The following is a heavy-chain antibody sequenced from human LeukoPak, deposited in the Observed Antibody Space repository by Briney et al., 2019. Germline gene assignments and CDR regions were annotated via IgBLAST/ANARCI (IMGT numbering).Heavy chain of an antibody. V-gene: IGHV4-34*01. CDR2: INHSGST. CDR1: GGSFSGYY. CDR3: ARRFYYDFWSGYPFDY. J-gene: IGHJ4*02. D-gene: IGHD3-3*01. Sequence: SETLSLTCAVYGGSFSGYYWSWIRQPPGKGLEWIGEINHSGSTNYNPSLKSRVTISVDTSKNQFSLKLRSVTAADTAVYYCARRFYYDFWSGYPFDYWGQGTLVTVSS.